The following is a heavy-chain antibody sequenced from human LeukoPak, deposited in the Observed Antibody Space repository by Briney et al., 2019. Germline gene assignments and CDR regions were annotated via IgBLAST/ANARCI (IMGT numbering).Heavy chain of an antibody. CDR3: ARDVGTALVTGDY. D-gene: IGHD5-18*01. Sequence: SETLSLTCGVSGCSISSNNWWSWVRQPPGQGLEWIGEIYHSGSANYNPSLKSRVTISVDKSKNQLSLKLISVTAADTAVYYCARDVGTALVTGDYWGQGTLVTVSS. CDR2: IYHSGSA. V-gene: IGHV4-4*02. J-gene: IGHJ4*02. CDR1: GCSISSNNW.